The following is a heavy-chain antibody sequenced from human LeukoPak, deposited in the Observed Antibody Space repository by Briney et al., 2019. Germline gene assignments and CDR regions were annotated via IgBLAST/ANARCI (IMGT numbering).Heavy chain of an antibody. CDR2: IHTSGST. CDR1: GGSISSYY. J-gene: IGHJ2*01. CDR3: ARDPGVTPTKPRYFDL. D-gene: IGHD3-10*01. V-gene: IGHV4-4*07. Sequence: SETLSLTCTVSGGSISSYYWNWIRQPAGKGLEWIGRIHTSGSTNCNPSLKSRITMSVDTSKNQFSLKLSSVTAADRAMYYCARDPGVTPTKPRYFDLWGRGTLVTVPS.